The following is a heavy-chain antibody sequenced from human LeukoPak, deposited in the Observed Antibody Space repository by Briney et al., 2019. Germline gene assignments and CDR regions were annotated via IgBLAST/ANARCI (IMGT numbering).Heavy chain of an antibody. CDR1: GFTFSNYN. V-gene: IGHV3-66*04. Sequence: GGSLRLSCAASGFTFSNYNMNWVRQAPGKGLEWVSVIYSGDSTYYADSVKGRFTISRDNSKNTLYLQMNSLRAEDTAVYYCARHGSMTLIRGRLRYYYMDVWGKGTTVTISS. CDR3: ARHGSMTLIRGRLRYYYMDV. D-gene: IGHD3-10*01. CDR2: IYSGDST. J-gene: IGHJ6*03.